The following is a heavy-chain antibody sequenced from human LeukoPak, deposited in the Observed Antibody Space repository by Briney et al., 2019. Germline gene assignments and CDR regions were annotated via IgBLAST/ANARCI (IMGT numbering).Heavy chain of an antibody. CDR3: ARGCCSGPSCYSDTFDL. CDR2: IKQDGSEK. J-gene: IGHJ3*01. V-gene: IGHV3-7*03. D-gene: IGHD2-2*01. Sequence: GGSLRLSCAASGFTLTSHWMAWVRQAPGKGLEWVANIKQDGSEKYYVDSVKGRFTISRDNAKNSMFLQMSSLRADDTAVYYCARGCCSGPSCYSDTFDLWGQGTMVTVSS. CDR1: GFTLTSHW.